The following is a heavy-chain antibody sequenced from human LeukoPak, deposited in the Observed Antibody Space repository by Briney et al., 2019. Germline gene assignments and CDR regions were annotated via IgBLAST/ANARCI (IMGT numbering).Heavy chain of an antibody. D-gene: IGHD3-3*01. J-gene: IGHJ4*02. CDR1: GGSISSGSYY. CDR2: IYTSGST. V-gene: IGHV4-61*02. Sequence: SQTLSLTCTVSGGSISSGSYYWSWIRQPAGKGLERIGRIYTSGSTNYNPSLKSRVTISVDTSKNQFSLKLSSVTAADTAVYYCARTYYDFWSGYYRDYWGQGTLVTVSS. CDR3: ARTYYDFWSGYYRDY.